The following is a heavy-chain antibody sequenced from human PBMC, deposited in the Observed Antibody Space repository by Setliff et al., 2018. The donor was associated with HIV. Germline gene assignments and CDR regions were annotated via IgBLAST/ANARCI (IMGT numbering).Heavy chain of an antibody. CDR1: GGSFSGYY. V-gene: IGHV4-34*01. D-gene: IGHD3-3*01. CDR2: INHSGST. J-gene: IGHJ4*02. CDR3: ASLTTDRFLEWLFVY. Sequence: SETLSLTCAVYGGSFSGYYWSWIRQPPGKGLEWIGEINHSGSTNYNPSLKTRVTISVDTSKNQFSLKLSSVTAADTAVYYCASLTTDRFLEWLFVYWGQGTQVTVSS.